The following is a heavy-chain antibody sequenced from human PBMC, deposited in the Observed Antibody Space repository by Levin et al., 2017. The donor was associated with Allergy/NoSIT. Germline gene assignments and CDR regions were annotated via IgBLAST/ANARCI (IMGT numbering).Heavy chain of an antibody. J-gene: IGHJ4*02. CDR3: VRESFVYGSGSSPFDY. Sequence: GGSLRLSCAASGFTFSSYWMHWVRQAPGKGLVWVSRINSDGRSTDYADSVKGRFTISRDNAKNTVYLQMNSLRAEDTAVYYCVRESFVYGSGSSPFDYWGQGTLVTVSS. CDR2: INSDGRST. CDR1: GFTFSSYW. V-gene: IGHV3-74*01. D-gene: IGHD3-10*01.